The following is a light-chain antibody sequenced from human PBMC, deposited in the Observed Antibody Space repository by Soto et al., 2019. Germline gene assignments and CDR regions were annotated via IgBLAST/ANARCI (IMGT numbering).Light chain of an antibody. V-gene: IGLV1-40*01. CDR3: QSYDRSLSGYV. Sequence: QSVLTQPPSVSEAPGQRVTISCTGSSSNIGAGYEAHWYQQVPGTAPKLLIYENNNRPSGVPDRFSGSKSGTSASLAITGLQAEDEAAYYCQSYDRSLSGYVFGTGTKVTVL. CDR2: ENN. CDR1: SSNIGAGYE. J-gene: IGLJ1*01.